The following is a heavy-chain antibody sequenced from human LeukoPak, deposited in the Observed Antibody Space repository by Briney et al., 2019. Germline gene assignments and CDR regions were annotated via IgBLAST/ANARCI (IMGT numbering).Heavy chain of an antibody. CDR1: GGSISSSSYY. CDR3: AITYGGNSGGGY. D-gene: IGHD4-23*01. V-gene: IGHV4-39*01. Sequence: SETLSLTCTVSGGSISSSSYYWGWIRQPPGKGLEWIGTINYIGTTYYNPSLRSRVTISVDTSKNQFSVKLSSVTAADTAVYYCAITYGGNSGGGYWGQGTLVTVSS. CDR2: INYIGTT. J-gene: IGHJ4*02.